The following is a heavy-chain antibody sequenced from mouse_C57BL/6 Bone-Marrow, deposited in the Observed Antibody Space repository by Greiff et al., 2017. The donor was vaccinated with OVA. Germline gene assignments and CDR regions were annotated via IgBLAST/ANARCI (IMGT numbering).Heavy chain of an antibody. CDR3: ARGHYGSSPYAMDY. CDR1: GYAFSSYW. D-gene: IGHD1-1*01. V-gene: IGHV1-80*01. J-gene: IGHJ4*01. CDR2: IYPGDGDT. Sequence: VKLVESGAELVKPGASVKISCKASGYAFSSYWMNWVKQRPGKGLEWIGQIYPGDGDTNYNGKFKGKATLTADKSSSTAYMQLSSLTSEDSAVYFCARGHYGSSPYAMDYWGQGTSVTVSS.